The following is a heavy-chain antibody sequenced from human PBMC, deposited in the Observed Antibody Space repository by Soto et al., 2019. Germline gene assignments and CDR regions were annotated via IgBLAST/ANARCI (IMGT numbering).Heavy chain of an antibody. CDR3: ARAFGYCSSTSCYVGPFFDY. D-gene: IGHD2-2*01. Sequence: SETLSLTCSVSGGSISSSSYYWGWIRQPPGKGLEWIGSIYYSGSTYYNPSLKSRVTISVDTSKNQFSLKLSSVTAADTAVYYCARAFGYCSSTSCYVGPFFDYWGQGALVTVSS. CDR1: GGSISSSSYY. CDR2: IYYSGST. V-gene: IGHV4-39*01. J-gene: IGHJ4*02.